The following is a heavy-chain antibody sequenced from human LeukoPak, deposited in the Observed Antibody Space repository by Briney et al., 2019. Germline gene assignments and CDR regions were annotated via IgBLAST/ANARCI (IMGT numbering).Heavy chain of an antibody. D-gene: IGHD3-16*01. CDR3: ARGPLRAFAYYYGMDV. CDR2: ISYDGSNK. Sequence: GRSLRLSCAASGFTFSSYAMHWVRQAPGKGLEWVAVISYDGSNKHYADSVKGRFTISRDNSKNTLYLQMNSLRAEDTAVYYCARGPLRAFAYYYGMDVWGKGTTVTVSS. V-gene: IGHV3-30*04. J-gene: IGHJ6*04. CDR1: GFTFSSYA.